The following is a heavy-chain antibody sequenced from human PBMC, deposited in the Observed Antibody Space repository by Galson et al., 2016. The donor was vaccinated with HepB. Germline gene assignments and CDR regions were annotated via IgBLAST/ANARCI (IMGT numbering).Heavy chain of an antibody. D-gene: IGHD1-26*01. Sequence: ETLSLTCAVYGGSFRGYYWSWIRQPPGKGLEWIGEINHSGSTNYNPSLKSRVAISVDTSKKQPSLKLRSVTAADTALYYCAITIVGATLMNYWGQGTLVTVSS. CDR2: INHSGST. CDR3: AITIVGATLMNY. V-gene: IGHV4-34*01. CDR1: GGSFRGYY. J-gene: IGHJ4*02.